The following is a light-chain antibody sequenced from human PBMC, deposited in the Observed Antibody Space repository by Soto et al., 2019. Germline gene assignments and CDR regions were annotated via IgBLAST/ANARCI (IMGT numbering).Light chain of an antibody. V-gene: IGKV3-11*01. CDR1: QSISSY. CDR3: QQYGSSPPHT. Sequence: EIVLTQSPATLSLSPGERATLSCRASQSISSYLAWYQQKPDQAPRLLIYDASNRATGIPARFSGSGSGTDFTLTISSLEPEDFAVYYCQQYGSSPPHTFGQGTKLEIK. CDR2: DAS. J-gene: IGKJ2*01.